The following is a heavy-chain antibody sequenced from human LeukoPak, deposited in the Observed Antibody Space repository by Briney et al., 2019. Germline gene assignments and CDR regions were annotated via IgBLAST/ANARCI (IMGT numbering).Heavy chain of an antibody. CDR3: ARGYPRIRYCSSTSCPIVNWFAP. Sequence: GASVTVSCKASGYTFTSYDINWVRQATGQGLEWMGWMNPNRGNTGYAQKFQGRVTMTRNTSISTAYMELSSLRSEDTAVYYCARGYPRIRYCSSTSCPIVNWFAPWGQGTLVTVSS. D-gene: IGHD2-2*01. CDR2: MNPNRGNT. V-gene: IGHV1-8*01. CDR1: GYTFTSYD. J-gene: IGHJ5*02.